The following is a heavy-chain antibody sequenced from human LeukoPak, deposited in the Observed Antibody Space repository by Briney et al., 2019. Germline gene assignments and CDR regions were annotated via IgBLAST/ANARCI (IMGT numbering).Heavy chain of an antibody. D-gene: IGHD2-15*01. CDR3: AKDCGTGPFACSH. V-gene: IGHV6-1*01. CDR1: GDSVSSNIAA. CDR2: TYYRSKWYN. Sequence: SQTLSLTCAISGDSVSSNIAAWNWIRQSPSRGLEWLGRTYYRSKWYNDYAVSVRSRITIDPDTSKNQFSLQLNSVTPEDTAVYYCAKDCGTGPFACSHWGQGTLATVSS. J-gene: IGHJ4*02.